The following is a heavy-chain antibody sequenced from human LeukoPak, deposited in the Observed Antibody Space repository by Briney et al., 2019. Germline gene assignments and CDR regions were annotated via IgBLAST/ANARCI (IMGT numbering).Heavy chain of an antibody. CDR3: ARDGGMVRGVRLAGAFDI. D-gene: IGHD3-10*01. CDR1: GGAFSSYA. Sequence: SVKVSCTASGGAFSSYAISWVRHAPGQGIEWMGGFIPIFGTANYAQKFQGRITITTDESTATATMELSSLRSEDTAVYYCARDGGMVRGVRLAGAFDIWGQGTMVTVSS. CDR2: FIPIFGTA. V-gene: IGHV1-69*05. J-gene: IGHJ3*02.